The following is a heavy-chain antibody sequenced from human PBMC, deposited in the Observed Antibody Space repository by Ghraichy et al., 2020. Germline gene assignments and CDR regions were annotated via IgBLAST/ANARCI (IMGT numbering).Heavy chain of an antibody. D-gene: IGHD2-15*01. V-gene: IGHV6-1*01. CDR1: GDSVSRDSAA. J-gene: IGHJ4*02. CDR3: ARGWPYFDS. Sequence: SQTLSLTCVISGDSVSRDSAAWNWIRQSSSRGLEWLGTTYYRSKWNSDYAVSVKGRITINPDTSKNQFSLQLNSVTPEDTAVYFCARGWPYFDSWGQGTLVTVSS. CDR2: TYYRSKWNS.